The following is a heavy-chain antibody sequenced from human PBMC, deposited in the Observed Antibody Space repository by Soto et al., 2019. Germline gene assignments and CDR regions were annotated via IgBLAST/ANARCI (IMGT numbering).Heavy chain of an antibody. V-gene: IGHV4-39*01. D-gene: IGHD3-16*02. Sequence: QLQLQESGPGLVKPSETLSLTCTVSGGSISSSSYYWGWIRQPPGKGLEWIGSIYYSGSTYYNPSLKSRVTISVDTSKNQFSLKLSSVTAADTAVYYCARHPLDDPGYYDYIWGSYRYGAFDIWGQGTMVTVSS. CDR2: IYYSGST. J-gene: IGHJ3*02. CDR3: ARHPLDDPGYYDYIWGSYRYGAFDI. CDR1: GGSISSSSYY.